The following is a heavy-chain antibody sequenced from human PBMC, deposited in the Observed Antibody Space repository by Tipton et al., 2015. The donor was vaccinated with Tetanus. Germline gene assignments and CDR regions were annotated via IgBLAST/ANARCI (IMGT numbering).Heavy chain of an antibody. J-gene: IGHJ3*02. CDR2: VHYTGKD. V-gene: IGHV4-59*13. CDR3: ARIGWPENNKPGFDI. CDR1: GGSISTYY. Sequence: TLSLTCIVSGGSISTYYWSWIRQRPGRGLEWVGYVHYTGKDNYNPSLGSRVTLSVDTSKNQFSLQMSSVTAADTAVYYCARIGWPENNKPGFDIWGQGTMVTVSS. D-gene: IGHD1/OR15-1a*01.